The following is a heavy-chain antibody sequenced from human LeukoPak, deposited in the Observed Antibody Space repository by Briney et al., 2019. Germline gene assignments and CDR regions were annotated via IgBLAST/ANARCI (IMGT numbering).Heavy chain of an antibody. J-gene: IGHJ4*02. CDR3: ARDEPSSGWYPLHI. Sequence: ASVKVSCKASGYTFTGYYMHWVRQAPGQGLEWMGWINPNSGGTNYAQKFQGRVTMTRDTSISTAYMELSRLRSDDTAVYYCARDEPSSGWYPLHIWGQGTLVTVSS. CDR1: GYTFTGYY. D-gene: IGHD6-19*01. V-gene: IGHV1-2*02. CDR2: INPNSGGT.